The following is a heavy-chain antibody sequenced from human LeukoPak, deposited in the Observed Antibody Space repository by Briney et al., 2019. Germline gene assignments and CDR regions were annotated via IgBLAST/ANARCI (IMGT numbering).Heavy chain of an antibody. Sequence: ASVTVSFKASGYTFTSYYMHWVRQAPGQGLEWMGIINPSGGSTSYAQKFQGRVTMTRDTSTSTVYMELSSLRSEDTAVYYCARESTIYCGGDCTFDYWGQGTLVTVSS. CDR2: INPSGGST. V-gene: IGHV1-46*01. D-gene: IGHD2-21*02. CDR1: GYTFTSYY. J-gene: IGHJ4*02. CDR3: ARESTIYCGGDCTFDY.